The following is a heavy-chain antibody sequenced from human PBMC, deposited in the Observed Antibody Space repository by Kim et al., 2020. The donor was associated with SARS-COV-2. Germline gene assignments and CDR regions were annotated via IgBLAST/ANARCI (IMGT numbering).Heavy chain of an antibody. CDR2: ISYDGSNK. J-gene: IGHJ6*02. CDR3: ARDRAGYYYDSSGYLPPPGYYYGMDV. CDR1: GFTFSSYG. Sequence: GGSLRLSCAASGFTFSSYGMHWVRQAPGKGLEWVAVISYDGSNKYYADSVKGRFTISRDNSKNTLYLQMNSLRAEDTAVYYCARDRAGYYYDSSGYLPPPGYYYGMDVWGQGTTVTVSS. D-gene: IGHD3-22*01. V-gene: IGHV3-33*05.